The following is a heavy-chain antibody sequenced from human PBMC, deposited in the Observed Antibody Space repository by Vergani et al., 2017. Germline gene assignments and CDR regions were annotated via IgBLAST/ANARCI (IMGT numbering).Heavy chain of an antibody. CDR2: IYTSEST. V-gene: IGHV4-4*07. CDR3: ARNPYCGGDCYSDAFDI. CDR1: GGSISPYY. Sequence: QVQLQESGPGLVKPSETLSLTCIVSGGSISPYYWSWIRQPAGKGLEWIGRIYTSESTNYNPSLKSRVTMSVDTSKNQFSLKLSSVTAADTAVYYCARNPYCGGDCYSDAFDIWCQGTMVTVSS. J-gene: IGHJ3*02. D-gene: IGHD2-21*02.